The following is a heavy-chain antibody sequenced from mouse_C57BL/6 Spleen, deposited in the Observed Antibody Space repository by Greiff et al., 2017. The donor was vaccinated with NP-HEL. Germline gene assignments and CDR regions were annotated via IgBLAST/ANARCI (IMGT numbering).Heavy chain of an antibody. V-gene: IGHV2-2*01. CDR2: IWSGGST. CDR3: ARDPRYDGPFYAMDY. Sequence: VKLMESGPGLVQPSQSLSITCTVSGFSLTSYGVHWVRQSPGKGLEWLGVIWSGGSTDYNAAFISRLSISKDKSKSQVFFKMNSLQADDTAIYYCARDPRYDGPFYAMDYWGQGTSVTVSS. J-gene: IGHJ4*01. CDR1: GFSLTSYG. D-gene: IGHD2-3*01.